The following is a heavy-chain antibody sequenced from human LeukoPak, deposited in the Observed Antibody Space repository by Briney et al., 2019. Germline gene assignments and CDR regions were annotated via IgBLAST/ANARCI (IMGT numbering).Heavy chain of an antibody. CDR2: LRYDGSDE. CDR1: GFTFSSYG. CDR3: AKDRGIYCSSSSCYTFDY. Sequence: PGGSLRLSCAASGFTFSSYGMFWVRQAPGKGLEWVAFLRYDGSDEKYADSVKGRFTISRDTSKNTLYLQMNSLRAEDTAVYYCAKDRGIYCSSSSCYTFDYWGQGTLVTVSS. V-gene: IGHV3-30*02. J-gene: IGHJ4*02. D-gene: IGHD2-2*02.